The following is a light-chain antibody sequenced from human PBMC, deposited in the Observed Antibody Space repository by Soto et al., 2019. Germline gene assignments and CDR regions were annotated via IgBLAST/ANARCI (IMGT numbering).Light chain of an antibody. CDR2: GAS. V-gene: IGKV3D-15*01. CDR1: QSVGNN. J-gene: IGKJ1*01. Sequence: EVVMTQSPATLPVSPGGRVTLSCRASQSVGNNLAWYQQRPGQPPRLPLYGASTRDTGVPTRFSGSGSATEYSPTTTSLLPHDFSAYYCQQYNNRPLWTFGQGTKVEIK. CDR3: QQYNNRPLWT.